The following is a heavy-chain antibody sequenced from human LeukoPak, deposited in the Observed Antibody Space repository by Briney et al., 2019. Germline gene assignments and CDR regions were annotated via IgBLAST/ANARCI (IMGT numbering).Heavy chain of an antibody. CDR1: GFTFHDHG. CDR2: LNWNGDNT. Sequence: GGSLRLSCAASGFTFHDHGMSWVRHAPGKGLEWVSALNWNGDNTGYAASVKGRFTISRDNAKKSLYLQLNSLTAEDTAYYYCAREEGPYFDRWGQGTLVTVSS. V-gene: IGHV3-20*04. J-gene: IGHJ4*02. CDR3: AREEGPYFDR.